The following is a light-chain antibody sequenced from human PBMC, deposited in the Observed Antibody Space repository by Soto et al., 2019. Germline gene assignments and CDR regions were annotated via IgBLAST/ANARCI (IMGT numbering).Light chain of an antibody. J-gene: IGKJ1*01. V-gene: IGKV3-15*01. CDR2: HAS. CDR1: QSVSSN. CDR3: QHYDSWRGK. Sequence: EIVMMQSPATLSVSPGESATLSCRASQSVSSNLAWYQQKPGQAPRLLIYHASTRATGIPARFSVRRSGSDFNLTISGLLSEDFVVYYCQHYDSWRGKFGKGTNVEIK.